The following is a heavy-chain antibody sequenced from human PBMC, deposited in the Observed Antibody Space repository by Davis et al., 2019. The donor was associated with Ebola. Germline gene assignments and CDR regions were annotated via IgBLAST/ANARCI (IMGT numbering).Heavy chain of an antibody. CDR2: ISSSSSTI. CDR3: TANDYGDYGVDY. D-gene: IGHD4-17*01. V-gene: IGHV3-48*02. Sequence: YISSSSSTIYYADSVKGRFTISRDNAKNSLYLQMNSLRDEDTAVYYCTANDYGDYGVDYWGQGTLVTVSS. J-gene: IGHJ4*02.